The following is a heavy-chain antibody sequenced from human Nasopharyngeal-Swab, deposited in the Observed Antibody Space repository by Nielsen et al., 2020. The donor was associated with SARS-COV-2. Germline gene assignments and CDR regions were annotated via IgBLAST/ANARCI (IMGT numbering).Heavy chain of an antibody. CDR3: ARGLSGIVPAPILGLGPYYYYYYMDV. CDR1: GGSFSANY. D-gene: IGHD2-2*01. CDR2: INTSGSP. J-gene: IGHJ6*03. Sequence: GSLRLSCGVYGGSFSANYWGWIRQPQGKGLEWMAEINTSGSPNYNPSLKSRVTLSVDTSMNQFSLELSSVTAADTAVYYCARGLSGIVPAPILGLGPYYYYYYMDVWGKGTTVTVSS. V-gene: IGHV4-34*01.